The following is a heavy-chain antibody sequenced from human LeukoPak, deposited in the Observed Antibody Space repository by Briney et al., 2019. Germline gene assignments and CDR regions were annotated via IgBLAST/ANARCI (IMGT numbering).Heavy chain of an antibody. CDR3: AKDRAVGGAFDI. D-gene: IGHD4-23*01. J-gene: IGHJ3*02. CDR2: ITSGGDYI. V-gene: IGHV3-11*01. CDR1: GFSVRDYS. Sequence: KPGGSLTLSCAASGFSVRDYSMSWIRQAPGKGLEWVSYITSGGDYIYYADSVQGRFTISRDNAKNSLYLQMNSLRAEETAVYYCAKDRAVGGAFDIWGQGTMVTVSS.